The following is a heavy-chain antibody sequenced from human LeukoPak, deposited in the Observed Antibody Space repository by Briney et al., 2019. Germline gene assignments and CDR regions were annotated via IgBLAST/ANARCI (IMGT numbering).Heavy chain of an antibody. CDR3: AKPRYPYHYYYYMDV. J-gene: IGHJ6*03. V-gene: IGHV3-23*01. CDR1: GGSISSYY. CDR2: ISGSGGST. D-gene: IGHD1-1*01. Sequence: ETLSLTYTVSGGSISSYYWSWVRQAPGKGLEWVSAISGSGGSTYYADSVRGRFTISRDNSKNTLYLQMNSLRAEDTAVYYCAKPRYPYHYYYYMDVWGKGTTVTVSS.